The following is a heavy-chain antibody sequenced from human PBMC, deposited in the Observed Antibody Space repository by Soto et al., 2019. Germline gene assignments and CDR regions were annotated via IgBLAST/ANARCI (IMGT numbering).Heavy chain of an antibody. CDR2: IYHTGRT. CDR1: GDSVNSAY. D-gene: IGHD6-6*01. CDR3: ARTEAYNSSFFDS. V-gene: IGHV4-31*03. Sequence: QVQLQEMGPGLVKPSQTLTITCTVSGDSVNSAYWSWIRQLPGQGLEWMGNIYHTGRTFYNPSIKSRLAISIDTSKPLFSLKLRSVTASDTAVYYCARTEAYNSSFFDSWGQGTVVTVSS. J-gene: IGHJ4*02.